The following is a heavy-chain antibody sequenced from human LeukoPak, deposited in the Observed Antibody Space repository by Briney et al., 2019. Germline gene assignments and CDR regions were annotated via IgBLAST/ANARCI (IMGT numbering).Heavy chain of an antibody. CDR1: EFTFSSYS. V-gene: IGHV3-21*01. Sequence: GGSLRLSCAGSEFTFSSYSMHWVRQAPGKGLEWVSSISGRSDDIYYADSVQGRFTISRDNSKNSLYLQMKSLRAEDTALYYCTRRGYHDYSGFDYWGQGTLVTVSS. CDR2: ISGRSDDI. CDR3: TRRGYHDYSGFDY. J-gene: IGHJ4*02. D-gene: IGHD1-26*01.